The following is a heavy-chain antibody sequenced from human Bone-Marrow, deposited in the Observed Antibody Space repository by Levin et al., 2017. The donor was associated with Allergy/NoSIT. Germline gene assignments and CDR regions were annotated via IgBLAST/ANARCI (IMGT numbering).Heavy chain of an antibody. D-gene: IGHD2-15*01. J-gene: IGHJ6*03. CDR2: IYYSGST. Sequence: SETLSLTCTVSGGSISSSSYYWGWIRQPPGKGLEWIGSIYYSGSTYYNPSLKSRVTISVDTSKNQFSLKLSSVTAADTAVYYCARLGCSGGSCYSVYYYYYMDVWGKGTTVTVSS. CDR1: GGSISSSSYY. CDR3: ARLGCSGGSCYSVYYYYYMDV. V-gene: IGHV4-39*01.